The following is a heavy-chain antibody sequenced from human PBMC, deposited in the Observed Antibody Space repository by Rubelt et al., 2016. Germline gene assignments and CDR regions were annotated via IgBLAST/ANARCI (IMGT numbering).Heavy chain of an antibody. D-gene: IGHD6-13*01. Sequence: QAPGKGLEWMGGFDPEDGETIYAQKFQGRVTMTEDTSTDTAYMELSSLRSEDTAVHYCATTGRSWDWGQGTLVTVSS. CDR2: FDPEDGET. J-gene: IGHJ4*02. V-gene: IGHV1-24*01. CDR3: ATTGRSWD.